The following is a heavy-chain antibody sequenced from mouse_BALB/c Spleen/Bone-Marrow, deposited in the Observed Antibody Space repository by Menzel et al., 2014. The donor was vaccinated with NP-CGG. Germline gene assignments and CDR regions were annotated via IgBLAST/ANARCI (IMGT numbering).Heavy chain of an antibody. Sequence: EVQLQQSGPGLVRPSQSLSLTCTVTGYSITSGFAWNWIQQFPGNNLEWMGYITSSGRTSYHPSLKGRISITRDTSKNQFFLQLNSVTTEDTATYYCARSGNFFDYWGQGTTLTVSS. D-gene: IGHD1-3*01. V-gene: IGHV3-2*02. CDR2: ITSSGRT. J-gene: IGHJ2*01. CDR1: GYSITSGFA. CDR3: ARSGNFFDY.